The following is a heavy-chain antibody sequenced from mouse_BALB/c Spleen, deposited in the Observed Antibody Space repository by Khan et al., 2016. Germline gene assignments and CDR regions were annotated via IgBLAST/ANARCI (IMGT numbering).Heavy chain of an antibody. CDR1: GFNIKDTY. CDR2: IDPANGNT. D-gene: IGHD1-1*01. J-gene: IGHJ2*01. CDR3: ARSYYGSSYYFDY. V-gene: IGHV14-3*02. Sequence: IQLVQSGAELVKPGASVKLSCTASGFNIKDTYMHWVKQRPEQGLEWIGRIDPANGNTKYDPKFQGKATITADTSSNTAYLQLSSLTSEDTAVFYCARSYYGSSYYFDYWRQGTTLTVSS.